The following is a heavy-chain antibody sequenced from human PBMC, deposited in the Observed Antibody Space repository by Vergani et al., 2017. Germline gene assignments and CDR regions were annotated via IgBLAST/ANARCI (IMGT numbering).Heavy chain of an antibody. CDR2: FHTSRST. CDR3: ARRGCLGDSCYKYLFDY. CDR1: GDSINSHNYY. J-gene: IGHJ4*02. V-gene: IGHV4-61*02. Sequence: QVQLQESGPGLVKPSQTLSPTCTVSGDSINSHNYYWSWIRQPAGKGLEWIGRFHTSRSTNYNPSLKRRLTMSEDPSKNQFSLNLTSVTAADTAVYFCARRGCLGDSCYKYLFDYWGQGILVTVSS. D-gene: IGHD2-15*01.